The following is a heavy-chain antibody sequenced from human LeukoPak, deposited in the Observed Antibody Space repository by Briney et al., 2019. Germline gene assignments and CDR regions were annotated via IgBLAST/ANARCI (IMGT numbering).Heavy chain of an antibody. D-gene: IGHD1-26*01. CDR2: INEGGGSK. J-gene: IGHJ4*02. CDR1: GFTFNNYA. V-gene: IGHV3-23*01. CDR3: AKTTRPLGALDY. Sequence: GGSLRLSCAASGFTFNNYAMNWVRQAPGKGLEWVSGINEGGGSKIYADPVKGRFTVSRDNSKNTLILQMNSLRAEDTAIYYCAKTTRPLGALDYWGQGSLVTVSS.